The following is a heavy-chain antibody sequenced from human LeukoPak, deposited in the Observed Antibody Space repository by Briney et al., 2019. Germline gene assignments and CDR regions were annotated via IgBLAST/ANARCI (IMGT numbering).Heavy chain of an antibody. Sequence: GASVKVSCKASGYTFTGYYMHWVRQAPGQGLEWMGRINPNSGGTSYAQKFQGRVTMTRDTSISIAYMELSRLRSDDTAVYYCASSSYGDLPFDYWGQGTLVTVSS. CDR1: GYTFTGYY. D-gene: IGHD4-17*01. J-gene: IGHJ4*02. V-gene: IGHV1-2*06. CDR2: INPNSGGT. CDR3: ASSSYGDLPFDY.